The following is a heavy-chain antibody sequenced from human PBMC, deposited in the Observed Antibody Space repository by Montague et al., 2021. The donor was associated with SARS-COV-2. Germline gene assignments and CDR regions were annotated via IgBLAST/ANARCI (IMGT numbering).Heavy chain of an antibody. V-gene: IGHV2-70*11. CDR1: GFSLSTSGMC. Sequence: PALVKPTQTLTLTCTFSGFSLSTSGMCVSWIRQPPGKALEWLARIDWDDDKYYSTSLKTWLTISKDTSKNQVVLTMTNMDPVDTATYYCARMAPITGLDYWGQGTLVTVSS. D-gene: IGHD1-20*01. J-gene: IGHJ4*02. CDR3: ARMAPITGLDY. CDR2: IDWDDDK.